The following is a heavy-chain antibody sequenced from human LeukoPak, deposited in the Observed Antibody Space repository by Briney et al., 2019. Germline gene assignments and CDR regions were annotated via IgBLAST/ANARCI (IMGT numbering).Heavy chain of an antibody. CDR1: GFTFDDYG. Sequence: PGGSLRLSCAASGFTFDDYGMSWVRQAPGKGLEWVSGINWNGGSTGYADSVKGRFTISSDNAKNSLYLQMNSLRAEDTALYHCAREVYGERNFDYWGQGTLVTVSS. CDR3: AREVYGERNFDY. CDR2: INWNGGST. J-gene: IGHJ4*02. D-gene: IGHD4-17*01. V-gene: IGHV3-20*01.